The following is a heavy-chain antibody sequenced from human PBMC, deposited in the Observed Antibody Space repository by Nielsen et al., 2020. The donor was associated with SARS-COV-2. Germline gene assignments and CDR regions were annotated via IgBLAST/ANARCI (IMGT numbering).Heavy chain of an antibody. D-gene: IGHD2-15*01. V-gene: IGHV3-30*02. J-gene: IGHJ4*02. Sequence: GGSLRLSCAASGFSFSYYAIHWVRQAPGKGLEWVAIIWYDGSREYYADSVKGRFTISRDNSKNTLYLQMNSLRAEDTAVYYCAKDSYCSGGSCYSGVVDYWGQGTLVTVSS. CDR3: AKDSYCSGGSCYSGVVDY. CDR2: IWYDGSRE. CDR1: GFSFSYYA.